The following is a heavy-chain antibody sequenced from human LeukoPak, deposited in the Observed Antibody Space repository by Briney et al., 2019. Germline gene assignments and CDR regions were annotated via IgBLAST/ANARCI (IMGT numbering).Heavy chain of an antibody. CDR2: ISGYNDNT. Sequence: ASVKVSCKASGDSFTNYGISWVRQAPGQGLEWMGWISGYNDNTNYAQKFQGRLTVTTDTSTSTTYMELWSLRSDDTAVYYCARDGTSTDDYWGQGTLVTVSS. V-gene: IGHV1-18*01. CDR1: GDSFTNYG. D-gene: IGHD2-2*01. CDR3: ARDGTSTDDY. J-gene: IGHJ4*02.